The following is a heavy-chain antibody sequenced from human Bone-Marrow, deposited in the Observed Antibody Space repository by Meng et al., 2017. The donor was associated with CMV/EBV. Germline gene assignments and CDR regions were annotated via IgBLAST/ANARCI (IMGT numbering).Heavy chain of an antibody. Sequence: GESLKISCAASGFTFSSYSMNWVRQAPGKGLEWVSVIYSGGSTYYADSVKGRFTISRDNSKNTLYLQMNSLRAEDTAVYYCARENLRSLDVWGQGTTVTVSS. D-gene: IGHD3-3*01. J-gene: IGHJ6*02. CDR3: ARENLRSLDV. CDR2: IYSGGST. CDR1: GFTFSSYS. V-gene: IGHV3-53*01.